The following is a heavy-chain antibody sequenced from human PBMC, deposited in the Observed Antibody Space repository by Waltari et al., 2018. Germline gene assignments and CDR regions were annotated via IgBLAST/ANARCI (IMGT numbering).Heavy chain of an antibody. J-gene: IGHJ4*02. D-gene: IGHD2-2*02. Sequence: QLQLQESGPGLVKPSETLSLTCTVSGGSISSSSYYRGWIRQPPGKGLEWIGSIYYSGSTYYNPSLTSRVTISVDTSKNQFSLKLSSVTAADTAVYYCARQYCSSTSCYSGVGYWGQGTLVTVSS. CDR1: GGSISSSSYY. V-gene: IGHV4-39*07. CDR2: IYYSGST. CDR3: ARQYCSSTSCYSGVGY.